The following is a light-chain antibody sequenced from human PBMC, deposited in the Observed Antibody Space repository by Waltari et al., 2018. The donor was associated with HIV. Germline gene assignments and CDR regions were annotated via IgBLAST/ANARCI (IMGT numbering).Light chain of an antibody. CDR3: GTWDTSLSAWV. V-gene: IGLV1-51*01. CDR2: DNN. Sequence: QSVLTPPPSVSAAPGQKVTFSFPCISSNIGHNYFSWYQQLPGTAPKLLIYDNNKRPSGIPDRFSGSKSGTSATLGITGLQTGDEADYYCGTWDTSLSAWVFGGGTRLTVL. J-gene: IGLJ3*02. CDR1: SSNIGHNY.